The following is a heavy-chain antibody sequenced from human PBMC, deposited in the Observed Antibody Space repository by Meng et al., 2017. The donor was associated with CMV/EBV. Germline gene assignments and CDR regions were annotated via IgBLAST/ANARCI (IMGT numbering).Heavy chain of an antibody. V-gene: IGHV3-48*03. CDR2: ISSSGSTI. CDR3: ARRVGWFGVVIAFDF. D-gene: IGHD3-3*01. J-gene: IGHJ4*02. Sequence: GGSLRLSCAASGFTFSSYEMNWVRQAPGKGLEWVSYISSSGSTIYYADSVKGRFTISRDNAKNSLYLQMNSLRAEDTAVYYCARRVGWFGVVIAFDFWGQGTLVTVSS. CDR1: GFTFSSYE.